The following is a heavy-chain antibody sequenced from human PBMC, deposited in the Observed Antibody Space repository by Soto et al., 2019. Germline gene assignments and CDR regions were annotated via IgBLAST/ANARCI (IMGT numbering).Heavy chain of an antibody. V-gene: IGHV3-33*01. CDR3: ARVRYSSGCFDY. J-gene: IGHJ4*02. CDR1: GFTFSSYG. CDR2: IWYDGSNK. Sequence: SLRLSCAASGFTFSSYGMHWVRQAPGKGLEWVAVIWYDGSNKYYADSVKGRFTISRDNSKNTLYLQMNSLRAEDTAVYYCARVRYSSGCFDYWGQGTLVTVSS. D-gene: IGHD6-19*01.